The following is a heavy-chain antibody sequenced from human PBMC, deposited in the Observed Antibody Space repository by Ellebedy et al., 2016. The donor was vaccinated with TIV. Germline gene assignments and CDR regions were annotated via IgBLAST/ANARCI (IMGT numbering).Heavy chain of an antibody. V-gene: IGHV4-39*07. D-gene: IGHD4-23*01. CDR1: GGSISSSSYY. CDR3: VRDQRGVTLIDY. CDR2: IYYSGST. J-gene: IGHJ4*02. Sequence: SETLSLTCTVSGGSISSSSYYWGWIRQPPGKGLEWIGSIYYSGSTYYNPSLKSRVTISEDTSKNQISLKLSSVTAADTAVYYCVRDQRGVTLIDYWGQGTLVTVSS.